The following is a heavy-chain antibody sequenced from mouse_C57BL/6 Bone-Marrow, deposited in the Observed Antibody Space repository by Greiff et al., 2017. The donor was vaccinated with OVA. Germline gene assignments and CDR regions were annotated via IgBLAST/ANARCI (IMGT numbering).Heavy chain of an antibody. V-gene: IGHV2-6-1*01. D-gene: IGHD2-4*01. CDR3: ARHRYYDYDDAMDY. CDR1: GFSLTSYG. J-gene: IGHJ4*01. CDR2: IWSDGST. Sequence: VMLVESGPGLVAPSQSLSITCTVSGFSLTSYGVHWVRQPPGKGLEWLVVIWSDGSTTYNSALKSRLSISKDNSKSQVFLKMNSLQTDDTAMYYCARHRYYDYDDAMDYWGQGTSVTVSS.